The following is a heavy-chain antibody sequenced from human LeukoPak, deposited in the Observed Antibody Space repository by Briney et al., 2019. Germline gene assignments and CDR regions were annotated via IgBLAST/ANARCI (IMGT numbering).Heavy chain of an antibody. CDR1: NGSMNSGGYY. CDR2: IYYFGNT. D-gene: IGHD3-22*01. Sequence: SETLSLTCTVSNGSMNSGGYYWSWIRQHPGKGLEWIGSIYYFGNTYYNPSLKSRVIISVDTSKNQFSLKMSSVTAADTAVYYCARGSGYFDSRGTVSWFDPWGQGTLATVSS. CDR3: ARGSGYFDSRGTVSWFDP. J-gene: IGHJ5*02. V-gene: IGHV4-31*03.